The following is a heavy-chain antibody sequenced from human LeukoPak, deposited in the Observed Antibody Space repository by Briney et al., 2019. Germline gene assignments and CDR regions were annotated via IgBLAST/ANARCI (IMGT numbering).Heavy chain of an antibody. Sequence: GGSLRLSRAASGFTFSSYAMSWVRQAPGKGLEWVSAISGSGGSTYYADSVKGRFTISRDNSKNTLYLQMNSLRAEDTAVYYCAKDPTPYGDHPFDYWGQGTLATVSS. V-gene: IGHV3-23*01. CDR2: ISGSGGST. J-gene: IGHJ4*02. CDR3: AKDPTPYGDHPFDY. CDR1: GFTFSSYA. D-gene: IGHD4-17*01.